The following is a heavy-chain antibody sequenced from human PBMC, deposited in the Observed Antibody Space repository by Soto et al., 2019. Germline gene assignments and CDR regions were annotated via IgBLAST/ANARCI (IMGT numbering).Heavy chain of an antibody. J-gene: IGHJ6*02. Sequence: WGSLRLSCAASGFTFSSYAMRWVRQAPGKGLEWVSVIRCNGSSKYYADSVKGRFTISRDNSKNTLYLQMNSLRAEDTAVYYCVRQDIVVVPDAPAYYYYGMDVWGQGTTVTVSS. CDR2: IRCNGSSK. D-gene: IGHD2-2*01. CDR1: GFTFSSYA. V-gene: IGHV3-23*01. CDR3: VRQDIVVVPDAPAYYYYGMDV.